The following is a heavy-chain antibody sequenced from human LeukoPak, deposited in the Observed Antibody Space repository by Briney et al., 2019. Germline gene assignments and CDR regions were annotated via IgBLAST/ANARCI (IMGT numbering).Heavy chain of an antibody. Sequence: SETLSLTCTVSGGSISSSSYYWGWIRQPPGKGLEWIGSIYYSGSTYYNPSLKSRATISVDTSKNQFSLKLSSVTAADTAVYYCARDLREYDFWSGYYTANWFDPWGQGTLVTVSS. D-gene: IGHD3-3*01. CDR1: GGSISSSSYY. J-gene: IGHJ5*02. V-gene: IGHV4-39*07. CDR3: ARDLREYDFWSGYYTANWFDP. CDR2: IYYSGST.